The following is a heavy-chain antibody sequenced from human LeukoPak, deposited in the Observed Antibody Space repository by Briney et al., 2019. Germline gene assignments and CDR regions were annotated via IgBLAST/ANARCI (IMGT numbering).Heavy chain of an antibody. Sequence: GDPLKISCKAFGYTFNTNLIGWVCQMPGKGLECMGIIYPSDSDTRYSPSFQGQVTISADKSISTAYLKRSSLKASDTAMYYCARPSNSGYDYWGQGALVTVSS. CDR3: ARPSNSGYDY. J-gene: IGHJ4*02. CDR1: GYTFNTNL. V-gene: IGHV5-51*01. D-gene: IGHD5-12*01. CDR2: IYPSDSDT.